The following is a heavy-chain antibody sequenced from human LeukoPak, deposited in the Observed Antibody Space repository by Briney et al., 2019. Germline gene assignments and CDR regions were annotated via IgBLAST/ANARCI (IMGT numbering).Heavy chain of an antibody. D-gene: IGHD6-6*01. V-gene: IGHV4-39*07. Sequence: SETLSLTCSVSGGSISSKNYYWGWIRQPPGKGLDWIGSIYYSGTTYYNPSLKSRITISIDTSKNQFSLNLSSVTAADTAVYYCARAMSIAARLQTIFDYWGQGTLVTVSS. CDR3: ARAMSIAARLQTIFDY. J-gene: IGHJ4*02. CDR1: GGSISSKNYY. CDR2: IYYSGTT.